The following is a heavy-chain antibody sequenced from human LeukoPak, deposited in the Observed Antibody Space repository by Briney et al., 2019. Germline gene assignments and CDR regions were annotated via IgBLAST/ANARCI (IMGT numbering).Heavy chain of an antibody. CDR1: GFTFSSYD. D-gene: IGHD2-15*01. V-gene: IGHV3-21*01. J-gene: IGHJ5*02. CDR2: ITSSSSYI. Sequence: GGSLRLSCAASGFTFSSYDMNWVRQAPGKGLEWVSSITSSSSYIYYADSVKGRFTISRDNAKNSLYLQMNSLRAEDTAVYYCARDRFGVAATGFWFDPWGQGTLVTVSS. CDR3: ARDRFGVAATGFWFDP.